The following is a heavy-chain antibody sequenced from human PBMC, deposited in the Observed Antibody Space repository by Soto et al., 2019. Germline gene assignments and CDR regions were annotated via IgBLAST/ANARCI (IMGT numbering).Heavy chain of an antibody. Sequence: GGSLRLSCAASGFTFSSYWMSWVRQAPGKGLEWVANIKQDGSEKYYVDSVKGRFTIPRDNAKNSLYLQMNSLRAEDTALYYCARDDINFWSGYYTNWFDPWGQGTLVTVSS. CDR3: ARDDINFWSGYYTNWFDP. D-gene: IGHD3-3*01. CDR2: IKQDGSEK. V-gene: IGHV3-7*03. J-gene: IGHJ5*02. CDR1: GFTFSSYW.